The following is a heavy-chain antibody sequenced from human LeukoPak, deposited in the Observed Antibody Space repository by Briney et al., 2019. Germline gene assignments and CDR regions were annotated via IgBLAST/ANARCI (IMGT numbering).Heavy chain of an antibody. CDR3: ARSLWAMVPFDY. CDR2: ISSDGSSR. Sequence: GGSLRLSCAASGFTFSSHWMHWVRQAPGKGLVWVSRISSDGSSRNYADSVKGRFTISRDNSKNTLYLQMNSLRAEDTAVYYCARSLWAMVPFDYWGQGTLVTVSS. CDR1: GFTFSSHW. D-gene: IGHD3-10*01. J-gene: IGHJ4*02. V-gene: IGHV3-74*01.